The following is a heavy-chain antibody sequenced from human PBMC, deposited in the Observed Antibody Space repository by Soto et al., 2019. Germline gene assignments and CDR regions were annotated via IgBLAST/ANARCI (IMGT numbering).Heavy chain of an antibody. Sequence: PGGCLRLSCAASGFTFSSDVMNWVRQAPGKGLVWVSSISSSSSYIYYADSVKGRFTISRDNAKNSLYLQMNSLRAEDTAVYYCARLLDYDYVWGTYPLNWFDPWGQGTLVTVSS. CDR1: GFTFSSDV. J-gene: IGHJ5*02. CDR3: ARLLDYDYVWGTYPLNWFDP. CDR2: ISSSSSYI. V-gene: IGHV3-21*01. D-gene: IGHD3-16*02.